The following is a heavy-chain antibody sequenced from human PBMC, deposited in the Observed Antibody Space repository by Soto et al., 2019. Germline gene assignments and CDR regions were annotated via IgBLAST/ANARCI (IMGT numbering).Heavy chain of an antibody. CDR2: IYYNGNI. Sequence: SETLSLTCTVSGGSITNYYWTWIRQPPGKGLEWIGYIYYNGNINYNPSLKSRVTISVDTSKNQFSLKLNSVTAADTAVYYCARDQWLGHYYYGMDVWGQGTTVTVSS. CDR1: GGSITNYY. CDR3: ARDQWLGHYYYGMDV. V-gene: IGHV4-59*01. J-gene: IGHJ6*02. D-gene: IGHD6-19*01.